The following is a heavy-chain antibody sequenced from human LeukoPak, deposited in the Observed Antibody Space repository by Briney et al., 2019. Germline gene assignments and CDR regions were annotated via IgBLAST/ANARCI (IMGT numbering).Heavy chain of an antibody. Sequence: GGSLRLSCAASGFTFSSYAMSWVRQAPGKGLEWVSYISSSGRTINYADSVKGRLTISRDNAKNSLYLQMNSLRAEDTAVYYCARGGFIATSLPYYFDYWGQGTLVTVSS. CDR3: ARGGFIATSLPYYFDY. D-gene: IGHD3-10*01. CDR2: ISSSGRTI. V-gene: IGHV3-48*04. CDR1: GFTFSSYA. J-gene: IGHJ4*02.